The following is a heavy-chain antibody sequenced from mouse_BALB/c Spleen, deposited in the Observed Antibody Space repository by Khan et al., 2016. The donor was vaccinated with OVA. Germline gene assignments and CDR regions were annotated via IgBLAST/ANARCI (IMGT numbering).Heavy chain of an antibody. CDR2: INPNNGDT. V-gene: IGHV1-18*01. D-gene: IGHD1-2*01. CDR3: ARREYYAYYWFFDV. Sequence: VQLQQSGPELVKPGASVKISCKTSGFTFTEYTMHWVKQSHGKSLEWIGRINPNNGDTTYTQKFKGKATLTVDKSSSTAYMELRSLTSEDSAVYYCARREYYAYYWFFDVWGAGTTVTVSS. J-gene: IGHJ1*01. CDR1: GFTFTEYT.